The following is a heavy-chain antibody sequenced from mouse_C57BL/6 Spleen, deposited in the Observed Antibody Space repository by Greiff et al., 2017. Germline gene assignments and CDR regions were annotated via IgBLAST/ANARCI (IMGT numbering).Heavy chain of an antibody. V-gene: IGHV5-4*01. Sequence: EVNVVESGGGLVKPGGSLKLSCAASGFTFSSYAMSWVRQTPEKRLEWVATISDGGSYTYYPDNVKGRFTISRDNAKNNLYLQMSHLKSEDTAMYYCAREGSPYYFDYWGQGTTLTVSS. CDR1: GFTFSSYA. J-gene: IGHJ2*01. CDR3: AREGSPYYFDY. CDR2: ISDGGSYT. D-gene: IGHD3-3*01.